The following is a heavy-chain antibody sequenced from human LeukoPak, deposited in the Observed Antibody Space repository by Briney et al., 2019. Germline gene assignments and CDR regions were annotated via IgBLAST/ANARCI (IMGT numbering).Heavy chain of an antibody. CDR1: GGSISSSSYY. CDR3: ARHLKGPPMVRGVIYWFDP. V-gene: IGHV4-39*01. Sequence: SETLSLTCTVSGGSISSSSYYWGWIRQPPGKGLEWIGSIYYSGSTYYNPSLKSRVTISVDTSKNQFSLKLSSVTAADTAVYYCARHLKGPPMVRGVIYWFDPWGQGTLVTVSS. CDR2: IYYSGST. J-gene: IGHJ5*02. D-gene: IGHD3-10*01.